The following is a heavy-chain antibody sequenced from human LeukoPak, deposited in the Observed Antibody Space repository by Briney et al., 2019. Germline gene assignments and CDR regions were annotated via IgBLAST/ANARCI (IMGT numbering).Heavy chain of an antibody. CDR1: GYTFTSYG. Sequence: ASVKVSCKASGYTFTSYGISWVRQALGQGLEWMGWISAYNGNTNYAQKLQGRVTMTTDTSTSTAYMELRSLRSDDTAVYYCARDSCSSTSCYMWGTYYYGMDVWGQGTTVTVSS. V-gene: IGHV1-18*01. J-gene: IGHJ6*02. CDR3: ARDSCSSTSCYMWGTYYYGMDV. D-gene: IGHD2-2*02. CDR2: ISAYNGNT.